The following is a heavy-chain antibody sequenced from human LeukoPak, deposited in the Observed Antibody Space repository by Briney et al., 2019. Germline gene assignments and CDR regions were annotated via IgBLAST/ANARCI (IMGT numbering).Heavy chain of an antibody. Sequence: PGGSLRLSGAAPGFTFSEYALSWVRQSPGKGLEWVSVITHSYDTYYADSVKGRFTISRDNSKNTLYLQMNSLRAEDTALYFCAKAGCSSATCYDNCWGQGTLVTVSS. D-gene: IGHD2-2*01. V-gene: IGHV3-23*01. J-gene: IGHJ4*02. CDR1: GFTFSEYA. CDR2: ITHSYDT. CDR3: AKAGCSSATCYDNC.